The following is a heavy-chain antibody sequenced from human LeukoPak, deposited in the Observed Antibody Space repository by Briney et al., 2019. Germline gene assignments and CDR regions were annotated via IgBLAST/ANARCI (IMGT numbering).Heavy chain of an antibody. D-gene: IGHD4-23*01. Sequence: GGSLRLSCAASGFTFSSFPMHWVRQAPGKGLEWVAVISYDGSNKYYADSVKGRFAISRDNVRNTLYLQMNSLRAEDTAVYYCARTENGGNSDHFDYWGQGTLVTVSS. CDR3: ARTENGGNSDHFDY. V-gene: IGHV3-30*09. CDR2: ISYDGSNK. J-gene: IGHJ4*02. CDR1: GFTFSSFP.